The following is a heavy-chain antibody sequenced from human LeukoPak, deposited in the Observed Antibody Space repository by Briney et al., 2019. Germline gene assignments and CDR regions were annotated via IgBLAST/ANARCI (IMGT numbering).Heavy chain of an antibody. V-gene: IGHV3-48*02. CDR2: ISSSSSTI. CDR1: GFSFSTYA. CDR3: ARDNQYYDILTGYYAQYYYYGMDV. J-gene: IGHJ6*02. D-gene: IGHD3-9*01. Sequence: GGSLRLSCAASGFSFSTYAMSWVRQAPGKGLEWVSYISSSSSTIYYADSVKGRFTISRDNAKNSLYLQMNSLRDEDTAVYYCARDNQYYDILTGYYAQYYYYGMDVWGQGTTVTVS.